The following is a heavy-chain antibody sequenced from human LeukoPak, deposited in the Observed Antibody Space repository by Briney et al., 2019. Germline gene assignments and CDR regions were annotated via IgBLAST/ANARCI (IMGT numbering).Heavy chain of an antibody. CDR3: ARSQPRSPINAKDI. D-gene: IGHD2-15*01. V-gene: IGHV1-8*01. Sequence: ASVKVSCKASGYTFTSYDINWVRQATGQGLEWMGWMNPNSGKTGYAQKFQGRVTMTRSTSISTAYMGLSSLRSEDTAVYYCARSQPRSPINAKDIWGLGTVVTVSS. CDR1: GYTFTSYD. J-gene: IGHJ3*02. CDR2: MNPNSGKT.